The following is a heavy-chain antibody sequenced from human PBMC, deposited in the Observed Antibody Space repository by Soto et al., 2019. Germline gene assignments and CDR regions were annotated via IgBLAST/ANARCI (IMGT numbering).Heavy chain of an antibody. J-gene: IGHJ5*02. CDR2: IIPILGIA. V-gene: IGHV1-69*02. Sequence: QVQLVQSGAEVKKPGSSVKVSCKASGGTFSSYTISWVRQAPGQGLEWMGRIIPILGIANYAQKFQGRVTITADKSTSTAYMELSSLRSEDTAVYYSARGIAAAGPRGWFDPWGQGTLVTVSS. CDR1: GGTFSSYT. CDR3: ARGIAAAGPRGWFDP. D-gene: IGHD6-13*01.